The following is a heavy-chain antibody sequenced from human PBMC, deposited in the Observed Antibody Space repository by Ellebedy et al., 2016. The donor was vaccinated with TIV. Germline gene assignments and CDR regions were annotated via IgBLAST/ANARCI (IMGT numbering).Heavy chain of an antibody. Sequence: GSLRLSXAVYGGSFSGYYWSWIRQPPGKGLEWIGEINHSGSTNYNPSLKSRVTISVDTSKNQFSLKLSSVTAADTAVYYCARAPCSSTSCYYFDYWGQGTLVTVSS. V-gene: IGHV4-34*01. CDR3: ARAPCSSTSCYYFDY. D-gene: IGHD2-2*01. CDR1: GGSFSGYY. CDR2: INHSGST. J-gene: IGHJ4*02.